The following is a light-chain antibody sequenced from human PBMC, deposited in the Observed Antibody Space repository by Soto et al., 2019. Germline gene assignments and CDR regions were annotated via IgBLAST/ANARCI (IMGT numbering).Light chain of an antibody. CDR3: LSYTTSSYYV. CDR2: EVS. CDR1: SSDVGAYNR. Sequence: QSVLTQPASVSGSPGQSITISCTGTSSDVGAYNRVSWYQQHSGKAPKLMIYEVSNRPSGVSNRFSGSKSGNTASLTISGLQAEDEADYYCLSYTTSSYYVFGNGNKVTVL. V-gene: IGLV2-14*01. J-gene: IGLJ1*01.